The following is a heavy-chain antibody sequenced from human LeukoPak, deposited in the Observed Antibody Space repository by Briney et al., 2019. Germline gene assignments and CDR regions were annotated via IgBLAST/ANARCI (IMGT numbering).Heavy chain of an antibody. CDR1: GYTLTELS. D-gene: IGHD4-17*01. V-gene: IGHV1-24*01. Sequence: ASVKVSCKVSGYTLTELSMHWVRQAPGKGLEWMGGFDPEDGETIYAQKFQGRVTMTEDTSTDTAYMELSSLRSDDTAVYYCARGSPGDYAADYWGQGTLVTVSS. CDR2: FDPEDGET. J-gene: IGHJ4*02. CDR3: ARGSPGDYAADY.